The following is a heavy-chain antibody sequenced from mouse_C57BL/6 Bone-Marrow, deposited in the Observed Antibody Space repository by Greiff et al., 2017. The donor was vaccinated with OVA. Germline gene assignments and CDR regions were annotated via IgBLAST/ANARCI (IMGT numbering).Heavy chain of an antibody. CDR1: GYTFTDYE. Sequence: VQLVEFGAELVRPGASVTLSCKASGYTFTDYEMHWVKQTPVHGLEWIGAIDPETGGTAYNQKFKGKAILTADKSSSTAYMELRSLTSEDSAVYYCTKAPYDYDAAYWGQGTLVTVSA. J-gene: IGHJ3*01. CDR2: IDPETGGT. CDR3: TKAPYDYDAAY. D-gene: IGHD2-4*01. V-gene: IGHV1-15*01.